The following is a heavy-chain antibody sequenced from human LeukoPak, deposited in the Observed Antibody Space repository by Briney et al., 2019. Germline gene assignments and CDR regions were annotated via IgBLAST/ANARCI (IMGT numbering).Heavy chain of an antibody. D-gene: IGHD3-22*01. CDR1: GGTFSSYA. CDR3: ARDSSGYYNWFDP. CDR2: IIPIFGTA. Sequence: ASVKVSCKASGGTFSSYAISWVRQAPGQGLEWMGGIIPIFGTANYAQKFQGRVTITADKSTSTAYMELSSLRSEDTAVYYCARDSSGYYNWFDPWGQGTLVTVSS. J-gene: IGHJ5*02. V-gene: IGHV1-69*06.